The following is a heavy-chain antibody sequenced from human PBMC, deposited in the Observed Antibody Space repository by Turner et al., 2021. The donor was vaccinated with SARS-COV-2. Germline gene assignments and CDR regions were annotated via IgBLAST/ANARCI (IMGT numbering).Heavy chain of an antibody. V-gene: IGHV3-48*01. CDR3: ARDPSKIQLWLHYYFDY. CDR1: GFTFSSYS. J-gene: IGHJ4*02. D-gene: IGHD5-18*01. CDR2: ISSSSSTI. Sequence: EVQLVEFGGGLVQPGGSLRLSCAASGFTFSSYSMNWVRQAPGKGLEWVSYISSSSSTIYYADSVKGRFTISRDNAKNSLYLQMNSLRAEDTAVYYCARDPSKIQLWLHYYFDYWGQGTLVTVS.